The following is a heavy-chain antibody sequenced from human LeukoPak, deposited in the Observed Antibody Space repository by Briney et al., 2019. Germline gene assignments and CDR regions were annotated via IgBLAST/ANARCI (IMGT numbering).Heavy chain of an antibody. CDR3: ARGRRYSRYYFDY. D-gene: IGHD6-13*01. J-gene: IGHJ4*02. V-gene: IGHV4-34*01. CDR1: GGSFSGYY. CDR2: INHSGST. Sequence: SGTLSLTCAVYGGSFSGYYWSWIRQPPGKGLEWIGEINHSGSTNYNPSLKSRVTISVDTSKNQFSLKLSSVTAADTAVYYCARGRRYSRYYFDYWGQGTLVTVSS.